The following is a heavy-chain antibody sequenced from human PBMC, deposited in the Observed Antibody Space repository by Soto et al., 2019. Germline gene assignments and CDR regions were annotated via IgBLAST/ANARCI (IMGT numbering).Heavy chain of an antibody. D-gene: IGHD6-19*01. V-gene: IGHV4-59*01. CDR3: ARDLPGIAVDGSQNYYYGMHV. CDR2: IYYSGST. CDR1: GGSISSYY. J-gene: IGHJ6*02. Sequence: SETLSLTCTVSGGSISSYYWSWIRQPPGKGLEWIGYIYYSGSTNYNPSLKSRVTISVDTSKNQFSLKLSSVTAADTAVYYCARDLPGIAVDGSQNYYYGMHVWGQGTTVPVSS.